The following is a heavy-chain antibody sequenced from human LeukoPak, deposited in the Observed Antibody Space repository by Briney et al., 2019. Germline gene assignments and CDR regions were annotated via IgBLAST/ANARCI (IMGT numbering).Heavy chain of an antibody. V-gene: IGHV3-23*01. CDR1: GFTFSSYA. CDR3: AKLPREYCSSTSCPNWFDT. J-gene: IGHJ5*02. CDR2: ISGSGGST. Sequence: GGSLRLSCAASGFTFSSYAMSWVRQAPGKGLEWVSAISGSGGSTYYADSVKGRFTISRDNSKNTLYLQMNSLRAEDTAVYYCAKLPREYCSSTSCPNWFDTWGQGTLVTVSS. D-gene: IGHD2-2*01.